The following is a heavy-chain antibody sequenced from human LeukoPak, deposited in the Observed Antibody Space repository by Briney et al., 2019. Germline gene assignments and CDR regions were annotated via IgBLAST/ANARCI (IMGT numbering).Heavy chain of an antibody. Sequence: GGSLRLSCAASGFTFGTYNMNWVRQAPGKGLEWVSYISSSSSTIYYADSVKGRFTISRDNAKNSLYLQMNSLRDEDTAVYYCARYWSGYDYYYGMDVWGQGTTVTVSS. V-gene: IGHV3-48*02. CDR3: ARYWSGYDYYYGMDV. CDR1: GFTFGTYN. CDR2: ISSSSSTI. D-gene: IGHD3-3*01. J-gene: IGHJ6*02.